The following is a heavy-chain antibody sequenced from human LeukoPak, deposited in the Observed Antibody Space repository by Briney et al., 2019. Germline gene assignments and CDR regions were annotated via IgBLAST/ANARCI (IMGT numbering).Heavy chain of an antibody. D-gene: IGHD3-3*01. CDR3: ARATSPTYYDFWSGYYSYWYFDL. V-gene: IGHV1-18*01. CDR2: ISAYNGNT. CDR1: GYTFTSYG. Sequence: ASVKVSCKASGYTFTSYGISWVRQAPGQGLEWMGWISAYNGNTNYAQKLQGRVTMTTDTSTSTAYMELRSLRSDDTAVYYRARATSPTYYDFWSGYYSYWYFDLWGRGTLVTVPS. J-gene: IGHJ2*01.